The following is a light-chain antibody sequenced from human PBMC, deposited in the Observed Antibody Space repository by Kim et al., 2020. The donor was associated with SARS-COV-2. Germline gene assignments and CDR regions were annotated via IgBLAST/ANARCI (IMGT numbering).Light chain of an antibody. CDR2: GAS. CDR1: QSVGSVY. V-gene: IGKV3-20*01. J-gene: IGKJ1*01. CDR3: QQYGHSPLT. Sequence: SPGERATPSCRASQSVGSVYLAWYQQKPGQAPRLLIYGASSRATGIPDRFNGSGSGTDFTLTISGLEPEDYAVYYCQQYGHSPLTFGRGTKVDIK.